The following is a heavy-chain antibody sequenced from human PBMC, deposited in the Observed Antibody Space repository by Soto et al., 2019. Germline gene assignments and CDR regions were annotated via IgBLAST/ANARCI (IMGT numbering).Heavy chain of an antibody. CDR2: ISGSGGST. V-gene: IGHV3-23*01. Sequence: GGSLRLSCAASGFTFSSYAMSWVRQAPGKGLEWVSAISGSGGSTYYADSVKGRFPISRDNSKNTLYLQMNSLRAEDTAVYYCAKGARLAYCGGDCYSIDYWGQGTLVTVSS. D-gene: IGHD2-21*02. J-gene: IGHJ4*02. CDR1: GFTFSSYA. CDR3: AKGARLAYCGGDCYSIDY.